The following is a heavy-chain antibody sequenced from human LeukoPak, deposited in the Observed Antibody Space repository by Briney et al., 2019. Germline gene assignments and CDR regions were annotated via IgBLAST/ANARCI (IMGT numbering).Heavy chain of an antibody. CDR3: AKAELAEDAFDI. CDR1: GFTFSSYG. V-gene: IGHV3-30*18. CDR2: ISYDGSNK. J-gene: IGHJ3*02. D-gene: IGHD3-10*01. Sequence: GRSLRLSCAASGFTFSSYGMHWVRQAPGKGLEWVAVISYDGSNKYYADSVKGRFTISRDNSKNTLYLQMNSLRAEDTAVYYCAKAELAEDAFDIWGQGTMVTVSS.